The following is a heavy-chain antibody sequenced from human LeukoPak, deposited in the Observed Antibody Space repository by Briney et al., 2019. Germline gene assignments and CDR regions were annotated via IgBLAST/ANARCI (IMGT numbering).Heavy chain of an antibody. CDR1: GFTFSSYW. Sequence: GGSLRLSCAASGFTFSSYWVHWVRQAPGKGLVWVSGINSDGSSRRYADSVKGRFTISRDNAKNTMYLQMNSLRAEDTAVYYCLGDDYTGGQGTLVTVSS. CDR2: INSDGSSR. V-gene: IGHV3-74*01. D-gene: IGHD4-11*01. J-gene: IGHJ4*02. CDR3: LGDDYT.